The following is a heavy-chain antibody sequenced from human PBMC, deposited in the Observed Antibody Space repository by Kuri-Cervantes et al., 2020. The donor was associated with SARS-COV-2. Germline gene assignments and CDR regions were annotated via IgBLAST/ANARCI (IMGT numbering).Heavy chain of an antibody. CDR1: GGSISSSSYY. CDR3: ARNVLTGYQDYYYYMDV. V-gene: IGHV4-39*07. CDR2: IYYSGST. D-gene: IGHD3-9*01. J-gene: IGHJ6*03. Sequence: SETLSLTCTVSGGSISSSSYYWGWIRQPPGKGLEWIGSIYYSGSTYYNPSLKSRVTISVDTSKNQFSPKLSSVTAADTAVYYCARNVLTGYQDYYYYMDVWGKGTTVTVSS.